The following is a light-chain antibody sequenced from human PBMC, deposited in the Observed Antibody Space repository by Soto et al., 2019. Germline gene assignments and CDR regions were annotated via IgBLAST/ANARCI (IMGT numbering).Light chain of an antibody. CDR3: QQGYSTPIS. J-gene: IGKJ5*01. V-gene: IGKV1-39*01. CDR2: TAS. Sequence: DIRMTQSPSSLSASVGDTVTITCRASQSISSHLNWYQQKPGKAPNILMYTASTLQSGVPSRFSGSGSGTDFTLTISSLQPEDFATYYCQQGYSTPISFGQGTRLEIK. CDR1: QSISSH.